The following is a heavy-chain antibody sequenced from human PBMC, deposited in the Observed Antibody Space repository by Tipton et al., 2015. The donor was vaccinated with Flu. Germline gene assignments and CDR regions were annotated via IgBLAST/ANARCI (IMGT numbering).Heavy chain of an antibody. CDR3: ARLTYYYGSGTSDC. CDR2: MSHSGRT. CDR1: GYSINSGYF. V-gene: IGHV4-38-2*01. D-gene: IGHD3-10*01. J-gene: IGHJ4*02. Sequence: TLSLTCAVSGYSINSGYFWGWIRQPPGKGLEWIGSMSHSGRTYYNPSLKSRVTISADTWKTQFSLKLGSVTAADTAVYYCARLTYYYGSGTSDCWGQGTLLTASS.